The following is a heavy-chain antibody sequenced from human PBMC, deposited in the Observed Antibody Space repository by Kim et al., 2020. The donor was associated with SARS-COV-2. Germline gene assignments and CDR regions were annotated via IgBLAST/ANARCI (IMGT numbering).Heavy chain of an antibody. V-gene: IGHV3-23*01. CDR1: GFTFSACA. D-gene: IGHD1-26*01. CDR2: ISHSGSDT. J-gene: IGHJ6*02. Sequence: GGSLRLSCAASGFTFSACAMGWVRQAPGKGLQWVSCISHSGSDTYYADSVKGRFTISRDFSRDTLYLQMNSLRTEDTAVYFCAKDIDDYFGMDVWGQGTTVTVSS. CDR3: AKDIDDYFGMDV.